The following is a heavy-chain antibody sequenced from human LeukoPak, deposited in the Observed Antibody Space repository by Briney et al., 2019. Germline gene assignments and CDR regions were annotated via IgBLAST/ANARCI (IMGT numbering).Heavy chain of an antibody. D-gene: IGHD5-12*01. CDR2: IIPIFGTA. CDR1: GGTFSSYA. V-gene: IGHV1-69*05. J-gene: IGHJ3*02. Sequence: GASVKVSCKASGGTFSSYAISWVRQAPGQGLEWMGGIIPIFGTANYAQKFQGRVTITTDESTSTAYMELSSLRSEDTAVYYCARESRVDIVPTPEDAFDIWGQGTMVTVSS. CDR3: ARESRVDIVPTPEDAFDI.